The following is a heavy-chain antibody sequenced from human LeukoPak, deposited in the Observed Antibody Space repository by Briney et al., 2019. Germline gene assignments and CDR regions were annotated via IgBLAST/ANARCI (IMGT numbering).Heavy chain of an antibody. CDR2: LNPNNGNS. CDR1: GYTFTNYD. J-gene: IGHJ4*02. D-gene: IGHD3-10*01. CDR3: ARAVWFGELPYFDY. Sequence: ASVKVSCKASGYTFTNYDINWVRQAPGQRLEWMGWLNPNNGNSGYAQKFQGRVTMTRNTAINTAYMELSSLRSDDTAVYYCARAVWFGELPYFDYWGQGTLVTVSS. V-gene: IGHV1-8*01.